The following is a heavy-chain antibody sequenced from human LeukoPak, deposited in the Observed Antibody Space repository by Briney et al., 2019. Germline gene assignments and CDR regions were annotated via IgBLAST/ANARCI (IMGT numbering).Heavy chain of an antibody. CDR2: INHSGST. J-gene: IGHJ3*02. D-gene: IGHD3/OR15-3a*01. Sequence: SETLSLTCAVYGGSFSGYYWSWIRQPPGKGLEWIGEINHSGSTNYNPSLKSRVTISVDTSKNQFSLKLSSVTAADTAVYYCARGGLISLANTPLGAFDIWGQGTMVSVSS. CDR1: GGSFSGYY. CDR3: ARGGLISLANTPLGAFDI. V-gene: IGHV4-34*01.